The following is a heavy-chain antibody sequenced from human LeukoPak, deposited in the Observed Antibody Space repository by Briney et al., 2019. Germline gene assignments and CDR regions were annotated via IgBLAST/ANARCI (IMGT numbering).Heavy chain of an antibody. CDR3: ARASVVAATNWFDP. Sequence: SETLSLTCTVSGGSISSSSYYWSWIRQPPGKGLEWIGYIYYSGSTNYNPSLKSRVTISVDTSKNQFSLKLSSVTAADTAVYYCARASVVAATNWFDPWGQGTLVTVSS. D-gene: IGHD2-15*01. CDR1: GGSISSSSYY. J-gene: IGHJ5*02. V-gene: IGHV4-61*01. CDR2: IYYSGST.